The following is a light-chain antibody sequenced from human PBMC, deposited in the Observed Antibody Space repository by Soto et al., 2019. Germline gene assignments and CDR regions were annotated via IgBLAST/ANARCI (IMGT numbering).Light chain of an antibody. V-gene: IGLV1-51*02. Sequence: QSVLTQPPSVSAAPGQRVTISCSGSSSNIGANYVSWYQQLPGTAPKLLIYENNKRPSVIPDRFSGSKSGTSATLGITGLQTGDEADYYCGTWDSSLGVVFGGGTQLTVL. CDR1: SSNIGANY. CDR2: ENN. CDR3: GTWDSSLGVV. J-gene: IGLJ2*01.